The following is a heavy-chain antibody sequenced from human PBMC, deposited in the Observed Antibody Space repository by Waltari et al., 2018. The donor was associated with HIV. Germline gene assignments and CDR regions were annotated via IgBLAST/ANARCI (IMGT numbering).Heavy chain of an antibody. CDR3: LRSHGGY. J-gene: IGHJ4*02. V-gene: IGHV4-61*01. CDR1: GDSVSSGSYY. CDR2: IHNSGSI. Sequence: DTLSLTCTVSGDSVSSGSYYWKWIRQPPGKGLEWIGHIHNSGSIDYNPSLKSRVTISIDTSKNLFSLKLSSVTAADTAVYYCLRSHGGYWGQGTLVTVSS.